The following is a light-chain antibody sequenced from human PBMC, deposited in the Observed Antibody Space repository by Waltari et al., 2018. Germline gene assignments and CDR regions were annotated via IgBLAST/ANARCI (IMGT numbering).Light chain of an antibody. CDR2: DVS. Sequence: QSALTQPASVSGSPGQSITLSCTGTSSDVGGYNYVSWYQQHPGKAPKLMIYDVSKRPSGVSNRCSGSKSGNTASLTISGLQAEDEADYYCSSYTSSSTYVFGTGTKVTVL. J-gene: IGLJ1*01. V-gene: IGLV2-14*01. CDR3: SSYTSSSTYV. CDR1: SSDVGGYNY.